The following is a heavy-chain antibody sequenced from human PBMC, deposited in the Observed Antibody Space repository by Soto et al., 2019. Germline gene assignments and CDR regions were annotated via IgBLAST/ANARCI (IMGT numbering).Heavy chain of an antibody. D-gene: IGHD6-13*01. J-gene: IGHJ4*02. CDR3: ATSGSSWWESLHY. V-gene: IGHV1-2*02. Sequence: QVRLEQSGAELKTPGASVTVSCTTSGKTSTGYYVHWVRQAPGKGLEWLGWINPKSGSTKFAKQYQGRVTMARDTSINTDYRNLPNLPSDDSAVYYCATSGSSWWESLHYCGQGTPVIGSS. CDR1: GKTSTGYY. CDR2: INPKSGST.